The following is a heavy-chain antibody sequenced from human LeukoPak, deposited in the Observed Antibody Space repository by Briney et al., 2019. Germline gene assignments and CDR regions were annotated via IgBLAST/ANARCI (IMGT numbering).Heavy chain of an antibody. CDR1: GGSISSSSYY. CDR3: ARQPATGRHTYFDY. J-gene: IGHJ4*02. CDR2: IYYSGST. V-gene: IGHV4-39*01. D-gene: IGHD3-9*01. Sequence: SETLSLTCTVSGGSISSSSYYWGWIRQPPGKGLEWIGSIYYSGSTYYNPSLKSRVTISVDTSKNQFSLKLSSVTAADTAVYYCARQPATGRHTYFDYWGQGTLVTVSS.